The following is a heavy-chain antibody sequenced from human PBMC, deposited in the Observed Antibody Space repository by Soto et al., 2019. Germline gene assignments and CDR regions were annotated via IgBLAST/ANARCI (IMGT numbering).Heavy chain of an antibody. D-gene: IGHD5-12*01. V-gene: IGHV4-59*01. CDR1: GGSISSYY. CDR3: AGGYYCRYPFDY. J-gene: IGHJ4*02. Sequence: SETLSLTCTVSGGSISSYYWSWIRQPPGKGLEWIGYIYYSGSTNYNPSLKSRVTISVDTSKNQFSLKLSSVTAADTAVYYCAGGYYCRYPFDYWGQGTLVTVSS. CDR2: IYYSGST.